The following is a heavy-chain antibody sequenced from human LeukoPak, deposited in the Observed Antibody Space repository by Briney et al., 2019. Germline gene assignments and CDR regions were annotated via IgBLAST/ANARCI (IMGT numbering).Heavy chain of an antibody. D-gene: IGHD3-16*01. J-gene: IGHJ4*02. CDR1: GGSFSGYY. Sequence: PSETLSLTCAVYGGSFSGYYWSWIRQPPGKGLEWIGEINHSGGTNYNPSLKSRVTISVDTSKNQFSLKLSSVTAADTAVYYCARGPVGGDYGDYLDYWGQGTLVTVSS. CDR2: INHSGGT. CDR3: ARGPVGGDYGDYLDY. V-gene: IGHV4-34*01.